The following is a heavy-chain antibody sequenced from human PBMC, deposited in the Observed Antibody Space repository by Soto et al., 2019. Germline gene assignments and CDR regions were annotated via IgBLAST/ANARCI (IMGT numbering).Heavy chain of an antibody. CDR1: GFTFRTYS. Sequence: GGSLRLSCAASGFTFRTYSMNWVRQAPGKGLEWVSYISSSSSTIHYADSVKGRFTISRDNSKNTAYLQMNSLKTEDTAVYYCTRDWFDPWGQGTLVTVSS. J-gene: IGHJ5*02. CDR2: ISSSSSTI. V-gene: IGHV3-48*01. CDR3: TRDWFDP.